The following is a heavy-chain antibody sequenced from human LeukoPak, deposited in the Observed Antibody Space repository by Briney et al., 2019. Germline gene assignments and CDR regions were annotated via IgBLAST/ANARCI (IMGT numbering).Heavy chain of an antibody. CDR3: AKDGVVPAAIYRYNWFDP. J-gene: IGHJ5*02. D-gene: IGHD2-2*02. CDR1: GFTFSSYA. CDR2: ISGSGGST. V-gene: IGHV3-23*01. Sequence: KPGGSLRLSCAASGFTFSSYAMSWVRQAPGKGLEWVSAISGSGGSTYYADSVKGRFTISRDNPKNTLYLQMNSLRAEDTAVYYCAKDGVVPAAIYRYNWFDPWGQGTLVTVSS.